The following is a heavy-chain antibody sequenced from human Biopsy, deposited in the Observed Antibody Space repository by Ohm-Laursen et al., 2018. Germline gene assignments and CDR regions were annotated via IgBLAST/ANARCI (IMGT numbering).Heavy chain of an antibody. D-gene: IGHD2-21*02. J-gene: IGHJ4*02. CDR1: GYSFHTYY. Sequence: GASVKVSCKTSGYSFHTYYIHWVRQAPGQGLEWVGYINPTGKYTRSAQRFQGRVPMSRDTSTSTVYLELTSLTSDDTGVYYCARPRGEATAIADGLDSWGQGTPVTVSS. CDR3: ARPRGEATAIADGLDS. CDR2: INPTGKYT. V-gene: IGHV1-46*02.